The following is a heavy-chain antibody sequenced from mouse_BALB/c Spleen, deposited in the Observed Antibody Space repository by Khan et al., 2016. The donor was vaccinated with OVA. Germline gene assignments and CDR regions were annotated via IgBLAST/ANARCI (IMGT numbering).Heavy chain of an antibody. CDR3: ARESTTSYWYFDV. CDR2: IHPSDSET. Sequence: QVQLQQSGAELVRPGASVKLSCKASGYSFTSYWMNWVKQRPGQGLEWIGIIHPSDSETRLNQKFKDKATLTVDKSSSTAYMQLSSPTSEDSAVYYCARESTTSYWYFDVWGAGTTVTVSS. D-gene: IGHD2-14*01. CDR1: GYSFTSYW. V-gene: IGHV1-61*01. J-gene: IGHJ1*01.